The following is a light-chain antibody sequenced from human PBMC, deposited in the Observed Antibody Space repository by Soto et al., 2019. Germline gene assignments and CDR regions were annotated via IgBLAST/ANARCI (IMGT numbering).Light chain of an antibody. CDR2: LGS. V-gene: IGKV2-28*01. CDR3: MQALQTPWT. Sequence: DIVMTQSPLSLPVTPGEPASISCRSSQSLLHSNRYTYLDWYLQKPGQSPQLLIYLGSNRASGVPDRFSGSGSGTDFTLKISRVEAEDVGVYYCMQALQTPWTFGQGTKMEIK. CDR1: QSLLHSNRYTY. J-gene: IGKJ1*01.